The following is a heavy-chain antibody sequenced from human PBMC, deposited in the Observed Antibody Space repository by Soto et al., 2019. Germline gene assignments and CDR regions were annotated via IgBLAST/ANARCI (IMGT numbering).Heavy chain of an antibody. CDR2: IIPILGVA. Sequence: QVQLVQSGAEVKKPGSSVKVSCKASGGPFSTYTISWVRQAPGQGLEWMGRIIPILGVANYAQKFQGRVSITADKSTNTAYMELSSLRAEYTAMYDCAKVRGSADAEGYDVDFWGQGTLVTVSS. D-gene: IGHD5-12*01. J-gene: IGHJ4*02. CDR3: AKVRGSADAEGYDVDF. CDR1: GGPFSTYT. V-gene: IGHV1-69*02.